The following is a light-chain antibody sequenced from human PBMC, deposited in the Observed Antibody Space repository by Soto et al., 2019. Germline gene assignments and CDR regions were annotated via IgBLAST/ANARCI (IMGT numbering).Light chain of an antibody. J-gene: IGKJ4*01. CDR1: QTMSTW. V-gene: IGKV1-5*03. CDR3: QQYASYSSVS. Sequence: DIQMTQSPSTLSASVGDRVTITCRASQTMSTWLAWYQQKPGKAPRLLIYKASILQSGVPSRFXGSGSGAEFTLTISSLQPDDFATYYCQQYASYSSVSFGGGTKVEIK. CDR2: KAS.